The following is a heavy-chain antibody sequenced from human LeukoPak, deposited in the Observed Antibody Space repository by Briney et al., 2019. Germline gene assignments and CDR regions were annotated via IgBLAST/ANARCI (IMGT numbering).Heavy chain of an antibody. CDR1: GFTFDDYA. CDR3: ARDAHFGGVFDI. CDR2: INWNGGST. Sequence: RPGGSLRLSCAASGFTFDDYAMSWVRQAPGKGLEWVSGINWNGGSTGYVDSVKGRFAIYRDNAKNSLYLQMNSLRGEDTALYYCARDAHFGGVFDIWGQGTMVTVSS. V-gene: IGHV3-20*04. J-gene: IGHJ3*02. D-gene: IGHD2-21*01.